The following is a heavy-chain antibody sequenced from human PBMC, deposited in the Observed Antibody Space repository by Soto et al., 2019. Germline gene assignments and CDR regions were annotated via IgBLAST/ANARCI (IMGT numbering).Heavy chain of an antibody. V-gene: IGHV4-59*01. J-gene: IGHJ6*02. CDR1: GGSISSYY. D-gene: IGHD1-1*01. CDR2: IYYSGST. CDR3: AGYNWNYYYYGMDV. Sequence: SETLSLTCTVSGGSISSYYWSWSRQPPGKGLEWIGYIYYSGSTNYNPSLKSRVTISVDTSKNQFSLKLSSVTAADTAVYYCAGYNWNYYYYGMDVWGQGTTVTVSS.